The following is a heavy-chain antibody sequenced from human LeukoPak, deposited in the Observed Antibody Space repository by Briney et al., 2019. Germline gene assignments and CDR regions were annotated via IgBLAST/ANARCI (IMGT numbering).Heavy chain of an antibody. CDR3: ARDPGFDGTYSYFFDF. Sequence: SETLSLTCTVSGVSISSGGHYWSWLRQHPGEGLEWIGYIYSGGSTYHNPSHNSRVTISRDTSSNQFSLNQRSVTAADGGGYSCARDPGFDGTYSYFFDFWGQGALVTVSS. CDR1: GVSISSGGHY. CDR2: IYSGGST. D-gene: IGHD1-26*01. V-gene: IGHV4-31*03. J-gene: IGHJ4*02.